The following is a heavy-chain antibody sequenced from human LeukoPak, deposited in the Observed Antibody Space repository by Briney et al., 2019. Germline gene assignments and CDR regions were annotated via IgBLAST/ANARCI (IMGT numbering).Heavy chain of an antibody. D-gene: IGHD6-19*01. CDR1: GYTLTELS. CDR3: AEIGRVVAVAPDY. J-gene: IGHJ4*02. CDR2: FDPEDGET. Sequence: ASVKVSCKVSGYTLTELSMHWVRQAPGKGLEWMGGFDPEDGETIYAQKFQGRVTMTEDTSTDTAYMELSSRRSEDRAVYYCAEIGRVVAVAPDYWGQGTLVTVSS. V-gene: IGHV1-24*01.